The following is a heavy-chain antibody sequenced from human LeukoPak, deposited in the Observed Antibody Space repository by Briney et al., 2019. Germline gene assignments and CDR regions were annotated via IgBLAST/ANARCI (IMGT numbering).Heavy chain of an antibody. V-gene: IGHV4-39*02. J-gene: IGHJ4*02. CDR2: IYSSGST. CDR3: ARAKGDYGDYVGSDFDY. CDR1: GVSISSGSNY. Sequence: SETLSLTCSVSGVSISSGSNYWGWIRQPPGKTLEWIGSIYSSGSTYYNSSLKSRVIILIDTSKNHFSLTLSSVTAADTAVYYCARAKGDYGDYVGSDFDYWGQGTLVTVSS. D-gene: IGHD4-17*01.